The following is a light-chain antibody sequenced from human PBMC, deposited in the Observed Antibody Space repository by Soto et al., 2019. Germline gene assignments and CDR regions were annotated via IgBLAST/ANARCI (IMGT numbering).Light chain of an antibody. CDR1: QSVSRS. V-gene: IGKV3-11*01. J-gene: IGKJ1*01. CDR2: DAS. CDR3: QQRGNLWT. Sequence: EMVLTQSPGTLSLSPGERATLSCRASQSVSRSLAWYQKKPGQAPRLLIHDASNRATGIPARFSGSGSGTDFTLTISSLEPEDFAVYYCQQRGNLWTFGQGTKVKIK.